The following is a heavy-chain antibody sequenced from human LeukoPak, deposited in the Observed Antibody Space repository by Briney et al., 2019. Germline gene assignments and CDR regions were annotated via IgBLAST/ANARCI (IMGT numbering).Heavy chain of an antibody. CDR2: INPNSGGT. Sequence: ASVKVSCKASGYTFTGYYMHWVRQAPGQGLECMGWINPNSGGTNYAQTLQGRVTMTRDTSISTAYMELSRLKSDDTAVYYCARDLGYYGSGSYYNEAFDYWGREPWSPSPQ. V-gene: IGHV1-2*02. CDR1: GYTFTGYY. J-gene: IGHJ4*02. D-gene: IGHD3-10*01. CDR3: ARDLGYYGSGSYYNEAFDY.